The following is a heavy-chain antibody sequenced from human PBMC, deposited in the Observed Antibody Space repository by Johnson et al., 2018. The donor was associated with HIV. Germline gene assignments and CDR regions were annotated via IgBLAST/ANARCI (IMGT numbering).Heavy chain of an antibody. V-gene: IGHV3-20*04. D-gene: IGHD6-19*01. Sequence: VQLVESGGGVVQPGESLRLSCAASGFTFDDYGMSWVRQAPGKGLEWVSGINWNGGSTGYADSVKGRFTISRDNSKNTLYLQMNRLRAEDTAVYYCAREGGQWLVLVDAFDIWGQGTMVTVSS. CDR1: GFTFDDYG. CDR2: INWNGGST. CDR3: AREGGQWLVLVDAFDI. J-gene: IGHJ3*02.